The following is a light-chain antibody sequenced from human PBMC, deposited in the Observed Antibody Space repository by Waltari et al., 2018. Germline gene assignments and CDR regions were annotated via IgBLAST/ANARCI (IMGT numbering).Light chain of an antibody. CDR1: YIGSKS. Sequence: SYVLTQAPSASVAPGQTARITCEGNYIGSKSVHWYQQRPGQAPVLVVYDDKDRPSGRPDRCSGANSGNTATLTISRVEAGDEGDYFCQVWDSDSDHYVFASGTKVTVL. CDR3: QVWDSDSDHYV. V-gene: IGLV3-21*02. J-gene: IGLJ1*01. CDR2: DDK.